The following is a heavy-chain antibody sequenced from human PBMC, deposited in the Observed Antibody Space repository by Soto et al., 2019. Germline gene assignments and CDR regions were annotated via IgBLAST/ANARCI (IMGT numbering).Heavy chain of an antibody. J-gene: IGHJ3*02. CDR3: ARDSWELLDAFDI. CDR2: IYSGGST. V-gene: IGHV3-66*02. CDR1: GFTVSSNY. D-gene: IGHD1-26*01. Sequence: GGSRRLSCAASGFTVSSNYMSWVRQAPGKGPEWVSVIYSGGSTYYADSVKGRFTISRDNSKNTLYLQMNSLRAEDTAVYYCARDSWELLDAFDIWGQGTMVTVSS.